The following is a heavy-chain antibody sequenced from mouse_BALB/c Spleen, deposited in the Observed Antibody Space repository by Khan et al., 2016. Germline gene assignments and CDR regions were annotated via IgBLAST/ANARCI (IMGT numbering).Heavy chain of an antibody. Sequence: EVELVESGGDLVKPGGSLNLSCAASGFTFSNYAMSWVRQTPDKRLEWVATISSGGSYTYYPDSVKGRFTISRDNAKNTLYLQMSSLKSENAAIYNLARQLDGSRSGYAMDYWGQGTTVTVSS. CDR3: ARQLDGSRSGYAMDY. V-gene: IGHV5-6*01. J-gene: IGHJ4*01. CDR2: ISSGGSYT. D-gene: IGHD1-1*01. CDR1: GFTFSNYA.